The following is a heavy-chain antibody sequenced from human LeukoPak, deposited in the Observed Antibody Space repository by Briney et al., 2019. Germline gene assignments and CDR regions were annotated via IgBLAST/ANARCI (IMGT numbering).Heavy chain of an antibody. CDR3: AKARFLDFDY. Sequence: PGGPLRLSCAASGFTFSSYAMSWVRQAPGKGLEWVSAISGSGGSTYYADSVKGRFTISRDNSKNTLYLQMNSLRAEDAAVYYCAKARFLDFDYWGQGTLVTVSS. CDR1: GFTFSSYA. CDR2: ISGSGGST. V-gene: IGHV3-23*01. D-gene: IGHD3-3*01. J-gene: IGHJ4*02.